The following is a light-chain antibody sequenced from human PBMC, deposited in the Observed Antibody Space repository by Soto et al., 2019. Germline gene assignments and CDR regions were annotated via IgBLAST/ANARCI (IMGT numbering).Light chain of an antibody. V-gene: IGLV2-11*01. J-gene: IGLJ1*01. Sequence: QSALTQPRSVSGSPGQSVTISCTGTSSDVGGYNYVSWYQQHPGKAPKLMIYDVSKRPSGVPDRFSGSKSGNTASLTFSGLQAEDEADYYCCSYGGSYTYVFGTGTKLTVL. CDR1: SSDVGGYNY. CDR2: DVS. CDR3: CSYGGSYTYV.